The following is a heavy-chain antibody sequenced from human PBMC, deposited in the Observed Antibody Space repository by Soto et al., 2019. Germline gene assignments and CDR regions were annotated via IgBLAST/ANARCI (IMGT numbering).Heavy chain of an antibody. CDR2: IYYSGST. CDR1: GGSISSGGYY. D-gene: IGHD2-15*01. V-gene: IGHV4-31*03. CDR3: ARGDCSGGSCYPSTD. J-gene: IGHJ4*02. Sequence: QVQLQESGPGLVKPSQTLSLTCTVSGGSISSGGYYWSWIRQHPGKGLEWIGYIYYSGSTYYNPSLKSRVTISVDTSKNQFSLKLSSGTAADTAVYYCARGDCSGGSCYPSTDWGQGTLVTVSS.